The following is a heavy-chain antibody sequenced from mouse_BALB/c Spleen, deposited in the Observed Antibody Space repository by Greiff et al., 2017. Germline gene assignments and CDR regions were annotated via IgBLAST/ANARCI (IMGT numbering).Heavy chain of an antibody. Sequence: VKLVESGPGLVQPSQSLSITCTVSGFSLTSYGVHWVRQSPGKGLEWLGVIWSGGSTDYNAAFISRLSISKDNSKSQVFFKMNSLQANDTAIYYCARNFGDWAYAMDYWGQGTSVTVSS. V-gene: IGHV2-2*02. D-gene: IGHD4-1*01. CDR2: IWSGGST. CDR3: ARNFGDWAYAMDY. CDR1: GFSLTSYG. J-gene: IGHJ4*01.